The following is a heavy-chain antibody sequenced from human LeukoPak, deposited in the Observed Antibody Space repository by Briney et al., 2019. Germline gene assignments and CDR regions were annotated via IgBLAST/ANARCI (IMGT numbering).Heavy chain of an antibody. D-gene: IGHD3-10*01. CDR2: IKQDGSEK. Sequence: PGGSLRLSCAASEFTFSSYWTSWVRQAPGKGLEWVANIKQDGSEKYYVDSVKGRFTISRDNAKNSLYLQMNSLRAEDTAVYYCARDRMVRGVSWAYYYYGMDVWGQGTTVTVSS. CDR1: EFTFSSYW. J-gene: IGHJ6*02. CDR3: ARDRMVRGVSWAYYYYGMDV. V-gene: IGHV3-7*01.